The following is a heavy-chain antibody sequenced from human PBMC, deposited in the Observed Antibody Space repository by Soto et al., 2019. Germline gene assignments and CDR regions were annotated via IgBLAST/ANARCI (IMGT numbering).Heavy chain of an antibody. D-gene: IGHD2-15*01. Sequence: QVQLVQSGAEVKKPGSSVKVSCKASGGTFSSYAISCVRQAPGQGLEWMGGIIPIFGTANYAQKFQGRVTITADESTSTAYMELSSLRSEDTAVYYCATGGYCSGGSCYSGYFDYWGQGTLVTVSS. CDR3: ATGGYCSGGSCYSGYFDY. V-gene: IGHV1-69*01. CDR1: GGTFSSYA. J-gene: IGHJ4*02. CDR2: IIPIFGTA.